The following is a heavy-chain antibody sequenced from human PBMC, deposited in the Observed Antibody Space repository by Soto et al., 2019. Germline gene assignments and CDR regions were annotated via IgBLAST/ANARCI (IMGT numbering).Heavy chain of an antibody. D-gene: IGHD1-20*01. CDR2: INVANGAT. CDR1: GYTFATSS. Sequence: ASVKVSCKASGYTFATSSLHWVRQAPGQRLEWMGWINVANGATKYSQKFQGRVTISRDTSTTTSFMDLSSLRSEDTAVYYCVRDNNWAAYWGQGTLVTVSS. V-gene: IGHV1-3*01. J-gene: IGHJ4*02. CDR3: VRDNNWAAY.